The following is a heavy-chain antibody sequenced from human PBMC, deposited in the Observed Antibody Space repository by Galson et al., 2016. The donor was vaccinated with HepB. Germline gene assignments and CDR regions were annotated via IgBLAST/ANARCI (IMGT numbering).Heavy chain of an antibody. Sequence: QSGAEVKKSGESLKISCKTSGFDFTNYWSTWVRQLPGKGLEWIGRVDPADSFTNYSPSFRARVTISVDSSISTAYLQWSSLSASDTAFYYCARRRIPTGPDYWGPGTLVTVSS. D-gene: IGHD4-17*01. CDR3: ARRRIPTGPDY. V-gene: IGHV5-10-1*01. CDR1: GFDFTNYW. J-gene: IGHJ4*02. CDR2: VDPADSFT.